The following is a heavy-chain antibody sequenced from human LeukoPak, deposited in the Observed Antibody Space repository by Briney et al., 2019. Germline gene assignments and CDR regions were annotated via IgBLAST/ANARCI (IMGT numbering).Heavy chain of an antibody. Sequence: GGSLRLSCAVSGFTFSSYGMHWVRQAPGKGLEWVAVISYDGSNKYYADSVKGRFTISRDNSKNTLYLQMNSLRAEDTAVYYCANGYGGYDYWGQGTLVTVSS. CDR2: ISYDGSNK. CDR1: GFTFSSYG. CDR3: ANGYGGYDY. J-gene: IGHJ4*02. D-gene: IGHD5-12*01. V-gene: IGHV3-30*18.